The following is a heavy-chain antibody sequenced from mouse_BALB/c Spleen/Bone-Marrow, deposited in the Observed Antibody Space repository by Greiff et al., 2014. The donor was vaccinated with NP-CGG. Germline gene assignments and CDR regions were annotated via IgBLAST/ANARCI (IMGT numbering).Heavy chain of an antibody. CDR1: GYIFTSYW. CDR2: IHPGTGTT. Sequence: QVQLQQSGAELVRPGASVKLSCTTSGYIFTSYWIHWVKQRSGQGLEWIARIHPGTGTTFYNEKFKGKATLTADQSSSTAYLQLSSLKSEDSAVYFCAREYGNYNYALDYWGQGTSVTVSS. J-gene: IGHJ4*01. D-gene: IGHD2-10*02. CDR3: AREYGNYNYALDY. V-gene: IGHV1S132*01.